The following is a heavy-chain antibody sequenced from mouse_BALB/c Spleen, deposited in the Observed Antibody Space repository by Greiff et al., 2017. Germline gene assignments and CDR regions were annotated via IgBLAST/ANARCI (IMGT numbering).Heavy chain of an antibody. CDR3: ASDFPLFAY. CDR2: INSNGGST. Sequence: EVKLLESGGGLVQPGGSLKLSCAASGFTFSSYGMSWVRQTPDKRLELVATINSNGGSTYYPDSVKGRFTISRDNAKNTLYLQMSSLKSEDTAMYYCASDFPLFAYWGQGTLVTVSA. J-gene: IGHJ3*01. V-gene: IGHV5-6-3*01. CDR1: GFTFSSYG.